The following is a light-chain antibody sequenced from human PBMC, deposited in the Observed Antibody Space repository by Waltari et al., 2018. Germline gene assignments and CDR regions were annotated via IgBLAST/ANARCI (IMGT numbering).Light chain of an antibody. CDR3: QRYNSYPIT. CDR1: QSIGSW. CDR2: EAT. Sequence: DIQMTQSPSTLSASLGDRVTITFRASQSIGSWLAWYQQKPGKASKLLIYEATSLESGVPSRFSASGSGTEFTLTISSLQPDDFATYYCQRYNSYPITFGHGTKVDI. J-gene: IGKJ3*01. V-gene: IGKV1-5*03.